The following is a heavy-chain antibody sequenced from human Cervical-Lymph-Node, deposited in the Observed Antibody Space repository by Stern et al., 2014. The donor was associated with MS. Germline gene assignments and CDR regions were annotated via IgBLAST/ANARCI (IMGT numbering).Heavy chain of an antibody. V-gene: IGHV3-53*01. CDR1: GFTVSSDY. J-gene: IGHJ4*02. CDR2: IYSGGST. Sequence: EMQLVESGGGLIQPGGSLRLSCAASGFTVSSDYMTWVRQAPGKGLEWVSVIYSGGSTYYSDSVKGRFTISRGDSKNTLYLQMNNLTAGDTAVYYCARGSAGVGILYYWGQGALVTVSS. D-gene: IGHD3-3*01. CDR3: ARGSAGVGILYY.